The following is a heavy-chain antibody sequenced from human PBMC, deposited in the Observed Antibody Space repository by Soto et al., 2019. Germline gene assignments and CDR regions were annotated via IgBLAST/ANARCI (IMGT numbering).Heavy chain of an antibody. CDR2: IWYDGSNK. Sequence: QVQLVESGGGVVQPGRSLRLSCAASGFTFSSYGMHWVRQAPGKGLEWGAVIWYDGSNKYYADSVKGRFTISRDNSKNTLYLQMNSLRAEDTAVYYCARDYYDSSGYFYWGQGTLVTVSS. CDR3: ARDYYDSSGYFY. V-gene: IGHV3-33*01. J-gene: IGHJ4*02. CDR1: GFTFSSYG. D-gene: IGHD3-22*01.